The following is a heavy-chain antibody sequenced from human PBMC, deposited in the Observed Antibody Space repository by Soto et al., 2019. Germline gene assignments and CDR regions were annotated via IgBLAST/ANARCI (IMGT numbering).Heavy chain of an antibody. Sequence: ASVNVSCKASGYTFGNNDISGVLQSSGQGLEWMGWMNPNSGNTGYAQKFQGRVSMTRNTSITTAYLELSSLRSDDTAIYYCARMATSGTLNWFDPWGQGTLVTVSS. CDR2: MNPNSGNT. J-gene: IGHJ5*02. CDR1: GYTFGNND. CDR3: ARMATSGTLNWFDP. V-gene: IGHV1-8*01.